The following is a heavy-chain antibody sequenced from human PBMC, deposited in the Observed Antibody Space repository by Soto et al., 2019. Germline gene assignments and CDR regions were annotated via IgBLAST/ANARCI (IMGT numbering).Heavy chain of an antibody. CDR1: GFTFSSYA. CDR3: AKCISLALVPAAISSYYYYGMDV. Sequence: LRLSCAASGFTFSSYAMSWVRQAPGKGLEWVSAISGSGGSTYYADSVKGRFTISRDNSKNTLYLQMNSLRAEDTAVYYCAKCISLALVPAAISSYYYYGMDVWGQGTTVTVSS. J-gene: IGHJ6*02. V-gene: IGHV3-23*01. D-gene: IGHD2-2*02. CDR2: ISGSGGST.